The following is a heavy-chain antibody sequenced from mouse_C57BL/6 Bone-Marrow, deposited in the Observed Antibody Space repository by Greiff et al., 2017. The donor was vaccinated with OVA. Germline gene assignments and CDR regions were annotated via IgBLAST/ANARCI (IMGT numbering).Heavy chain of an antibody. CDR3: AREKGIYYAYFDY. V-gene: IGHV1-52*01. CDR2: IDPSDSET. Sequence: QVHVKQPGAELVRPGSSVKLSCKASGYTFTSYWMHWVKQRPIQGLEWIGNIDPSDSETHYNQKFKDKATLTVDKSSSTAYMQLSSLTSEDSAVYYCAREKGIYYAYFDYWGQGTTLTVSS. J-gene: IGHJ2*01. D-gene: IGHD2-1*01. CDR1: GYTFTSYW.